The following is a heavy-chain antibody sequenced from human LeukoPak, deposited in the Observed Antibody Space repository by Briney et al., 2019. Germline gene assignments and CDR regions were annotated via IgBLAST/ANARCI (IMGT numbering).Heavy chain of an antibody. CDR1: GFTFSSYA. CDR3: ARRYFDY. CDR2: IKQDGSKK. J-gene: IGHJ4*02. Sequence: GGSLRLSCAASGFTFSSYAMSWVRQAPGKGLEWVANIKQDGSKKNYVDSVKGRFTISRDNAKNSLYLQMNSLRAEDTAVYYCARRYFDYWGQGTLVTVSS. V-gene: IGHV3-7*01.